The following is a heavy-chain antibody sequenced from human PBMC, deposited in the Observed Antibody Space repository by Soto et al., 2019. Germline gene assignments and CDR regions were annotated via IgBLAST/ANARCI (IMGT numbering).Heavy chain of an antibody. Sequence: QVQLVESGGGVVQPGRSLRLSCAASGFTFSNYGMHWVRQAPGRGLEWVAVISYDGSNKYYADSVKGRFTIPRDNSKNTLYLQMNSLRAEDTAVYYCAKALTDTTGAICDYWGQGALVTVSS. V-gene: IGHV3-30*18. CDR1: GFTFSNYG. CDR2: ISYDGSNK. D-gene: IGHD2-21*01. J-gene: IGHJ4*02. CDR3: AKALTDTTGAICDY.